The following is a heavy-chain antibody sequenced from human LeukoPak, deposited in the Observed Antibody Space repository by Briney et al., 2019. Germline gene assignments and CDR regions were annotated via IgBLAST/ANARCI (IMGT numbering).Heavy chain of an antibody. V-gene: IGHV3-30*03. CDR1: GFTFSSYG. Sequence: PGGSLRLSCAAYGFTFSSYGMHWVRQAPGKGLEWVAVISYDGSNTYYADSVKGRFTISRDNSKNMLYLQMNSLRAEDTAVYYCATPYYYGSRSYMDYWGQGTLVTVSS. D-gene: IGHD3-10*01. J-gene: IGHJ4*02. CDR3: ATPYYYGSRSYMDY. CDR2: ISYDGSNT.